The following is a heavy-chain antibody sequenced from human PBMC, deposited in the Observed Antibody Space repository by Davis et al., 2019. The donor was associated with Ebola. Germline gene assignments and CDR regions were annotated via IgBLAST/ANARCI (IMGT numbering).Heavy chain of an antibody. CDR3: ARESARPV. D-gene: IGHD2-15*01. CDR1: GYTFTNYY. V-gene: IGHV1-69*04. Sequence: SVKVSCKASGYTFTNYYMHWVRQAPGQGLEWMGRIIPILGIANYAQKFQGRVTITADKSTSTAYMELSSLRSEDTAVYYCARESARPVWGQGTTVTVSS. J-gene: IGHJ6*02. CDR2: IIPILGIA.